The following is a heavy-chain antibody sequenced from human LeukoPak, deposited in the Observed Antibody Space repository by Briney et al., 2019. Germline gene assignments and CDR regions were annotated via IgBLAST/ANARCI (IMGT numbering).Heavy chain of an antibody. V-gene: IGHV3-30*18. CDR3: AKSGIAAAGQRGYFDY. CDR1: GFTFSSFG. J-gene: IGHJ4*02. D-gene: IGHD6-13*01. CDR2: ITNDGSNK. Sequence: GGSLRLSCAASGFTFSSFGIHWVRQAPGKGLEWVAVITNDGSNKYYADSVKGRFTISRDNSKNTVYLQMSSLRGEDTAVYYCAKSGIAAAGQRGYFDYWGQGTLVTVSS.